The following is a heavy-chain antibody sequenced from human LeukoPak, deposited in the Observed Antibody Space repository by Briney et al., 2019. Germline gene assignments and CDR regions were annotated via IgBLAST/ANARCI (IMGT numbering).Heavy chain of an antibody. J-gene: IGHJ4*02. V-gene: IGHV3-7*01. CDR2: IKQDGSDK. D-gene: IGHD2-8*01. CDR3: ARDSAVSSFDY. CDR1: GFTFNSYW. Sequence: PGGSLRLSCAASGFTFNSYWMSWVRQAPGKGLEWVANIKQDGSDKYYVDSVKGRFTISRDNAKNSLYLQMNSLRAEDTAVYYCARDSAVSSFDYWGQGTLATVSS.